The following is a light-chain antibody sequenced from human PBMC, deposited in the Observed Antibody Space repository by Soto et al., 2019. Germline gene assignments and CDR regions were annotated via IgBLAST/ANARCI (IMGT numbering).Light chain of an antibody. CDR1: DDIDTG. CDR2: KAS. V-gene: IGKV1-5*03. J-gene: IGKJ5*01. Sequence: DIHMTQSPATVSASVGDRVAITCRASDDIDTGVACYQQKPGQAPKLLIYKASTLETGVPSRFADFGSGTEFTLSIASLQSEDFAPYYCQQSYSPPIPFGQVTRLAIK. CDR3: QQSYSPPIP.